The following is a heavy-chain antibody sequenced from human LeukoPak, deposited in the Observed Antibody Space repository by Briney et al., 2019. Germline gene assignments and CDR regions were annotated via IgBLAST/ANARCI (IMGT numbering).Heavy chain of an antibody. CDR1: GYTFTGYY. CDR2: INPNSGGT. J-gene: IGHJ5*02. CDR3: ARVFVEMATINWFDP. D-gene: IGHD5-24*01. Sequence: ASVKVSCKASGYTFTGYYMHWVRQAPGQGLEWMGWINPNSGGTNYAQKFQGRVTMTRDTSISTAYMELSRLRSDDTAVYYCARVFVEMATINWFDPWGQGTLVTVSS. V-gene: IGHV1-2*02.